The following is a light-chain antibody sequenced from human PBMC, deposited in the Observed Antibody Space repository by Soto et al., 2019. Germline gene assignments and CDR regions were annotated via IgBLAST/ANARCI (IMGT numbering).Light chain of an antibody. J-gene: IGLJ1*01. CDR3: AAWDDSLNGYV. CDR2: SNN. Sequence: QSVLTQPPSASGTPGQRVTISCSGXXXXIGSNTVNWYQQLPGTAPKLLIYSNNQRPSGVPDRFSGSKSGTSASLAISGLQSEDEADYYCAAWDDSLNGYVFGTGTKVTVL. CDR1: XXXIGSNT. V-gene: IGLV1-44*01.